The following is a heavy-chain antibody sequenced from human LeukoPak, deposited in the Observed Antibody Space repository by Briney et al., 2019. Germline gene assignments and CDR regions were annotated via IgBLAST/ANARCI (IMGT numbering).Heavy chain of an antibody. D-gene: IGHD3/OR15-3a*01. CDR1: GPSISSSNW. CDR3: TRNPGLGLAENDY. CDR2: IYYSGST. V-gene: IGHV4-28*01. J-gene: IGHJ4*02. Sequence: PSETLSLTCAVSGPSISSSNWWGWIRQPPGKGLEWIGYIYYSGSTYYNPSLKSRVTMSVDTSKNQFSLKLSSVTAVDTAVYYCTRNPGLGLAENDYWGQGTLVTVSS.